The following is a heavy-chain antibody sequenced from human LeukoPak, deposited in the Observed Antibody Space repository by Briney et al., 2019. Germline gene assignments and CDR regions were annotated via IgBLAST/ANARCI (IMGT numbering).Heavy chain of an antibody. CDR1: GFTFSSYA. V-gene: IGHV3-30-3*02. D-gene: IGHD2-21*01. CDR2: ISYDGSNK. J-gene: IGHJ4*02. Sequence: GGSLRLSCAASGFTFSSYAMHWVRQAPGKGLEWVAVISYDGSNKYYADSVKGRFTISRDNSKNTLYLQMNSLRAEDTAVYYCAKLPPSGPIFDYWGQGTLVTVSS. CDR3: AKLPPSGPIFDY.